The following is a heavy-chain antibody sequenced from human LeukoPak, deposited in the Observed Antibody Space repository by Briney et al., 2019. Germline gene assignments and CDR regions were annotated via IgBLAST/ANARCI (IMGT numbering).Heavy chain of an antibody. J-gene: IGHJ4*02. D-gene: IGHD3-16*01. CDR2: IYYSGSA. Sequence: SDTLSLTCIAAGSISSSSDYWGWLRQPPGKGLEWIGSIYYSGSAYYNPSLKSRVTISVDTSKNQFSLKLSSVTAADTAVYYCVRHWRRICLIGYWGQGTLVSVSS. CDR3: VRHWRRICLIGY. CDR1: AGSISSSSDY. V-gene: IGHV4-39*01.